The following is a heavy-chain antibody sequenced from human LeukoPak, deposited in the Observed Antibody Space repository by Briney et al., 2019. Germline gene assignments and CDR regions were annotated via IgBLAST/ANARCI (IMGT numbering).Heavy chain of an antibody. J-gene: IGHJ4*02. V-gene: IGHV4-38-2*02. CDR1: GYSISSGYN. CDR3: ARGQYLVY. D-gene: IGHD2-2*01. CDR2: IYHSGST. Sequence: PSETLSLTCTVSGYSISSGYNWDWIRQPPGKGLEWIGSIYHSGSTYYNPSLKSRVTISVDTSKNQFSPKLSSVTAADTAVYYCARGQYLVYWGQGTLVTVSS.